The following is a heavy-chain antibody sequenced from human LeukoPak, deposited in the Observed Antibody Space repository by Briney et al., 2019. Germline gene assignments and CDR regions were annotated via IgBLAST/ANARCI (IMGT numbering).Heavy chain of an antibody. Sequence: SQTLSLTCTVSGGSISSGGYCWSWIRQHPGKGLEWIGHIYYSGSTYYNPSLKSRVTISVDTSKNQFSLKLSSVTAADTAVYYCARETVTTINWFDPWGQGTLVTVSS. J-gene: IGHJ5*02. D-gene: IGHD4-17*01. CDR2: IYYSGST. V-gene: IGHV4-31*03. CDR3: ARETVTTINWFDP. CDR1: GGSISSGGYC.